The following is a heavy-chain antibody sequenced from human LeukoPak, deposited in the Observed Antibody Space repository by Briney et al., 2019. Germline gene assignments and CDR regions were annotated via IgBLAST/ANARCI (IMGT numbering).Heavy chain of an antibody. CDR3: ARDTGHYYDSSGPYYFDY. CDR2: INPNSGGT. V-gene: IGHV1-2*02. D-gene: IGHD3-22*01. J-gene: IGHJ4*02. Sequence: GESLKISCKGSGYSFTNYWIGWVRQMPGKGLEWMGWINPNSGGTNYAQKFQGRVTMTRDTSISTAYMELSRLRSDDTAVYYCARDTGHYYDSSGPYYFDYWGQGTLVTVSS. CDR1: GYSFTNYW.